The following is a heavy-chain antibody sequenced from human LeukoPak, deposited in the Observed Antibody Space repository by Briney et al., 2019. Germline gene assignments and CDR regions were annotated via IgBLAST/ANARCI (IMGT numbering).Heavy chain of an antibody. J-gene: IGHJ4*02. CDR3: ARSLSGYDPLSAF. D-gene: IGHD5-12*01. Sequence: PGGSLRLSCEVSGFTFSSYAMTWVRQVPGRGLEWLAYMTASSVNFYYADSVRGRFTISRDNARNSLFLQMNSLTVEDTAVYYCARSLSGYDPLSAFWGQGTLVTVSS. CDR1: GFTFSSYA. V-gene: IGHV3-48*03. CDR2: MTASSVNF.